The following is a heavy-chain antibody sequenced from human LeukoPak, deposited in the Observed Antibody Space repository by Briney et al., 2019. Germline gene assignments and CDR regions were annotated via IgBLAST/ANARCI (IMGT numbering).Heavy chain of an antibody. V-gene: IGHV3-30-3*01. CDR1: GFTFSSFA. Sequence: GGSLRLSCAASGFTFSSFAIHWVRQAPGKGLEWVAVTSYDGSNKYYADSVKGRFTISRDNAKSSLYLQMNSLRAEDTAVYYCARGRTVPGPPDLWGQGTLVTVSS. CDR3: ARGRTVPGPPDL. J-gene: IGHJ5*02. D-gene: IGHD6-19*01. CDR2: TSYDGSNK.